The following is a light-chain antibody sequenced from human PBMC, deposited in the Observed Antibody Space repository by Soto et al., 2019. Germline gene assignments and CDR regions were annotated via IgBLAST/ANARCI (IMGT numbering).Light chain of an antibody. V-gene: IGKV1-39*01. CDR2: AAS. J-gene: IGKJ1*01. CDR3: QQSYSTPPT. Sequence: DIQMTESPSSPSASVEDRVIITCRASQSISNHLNWYQQKPGKAPKLLIYAASSLQSGVPSRFSGSGSGTDFTITISSLKPEDFATYYCQQSYSTPPTFGQGTKVDIK. CDR1: QSISNH.